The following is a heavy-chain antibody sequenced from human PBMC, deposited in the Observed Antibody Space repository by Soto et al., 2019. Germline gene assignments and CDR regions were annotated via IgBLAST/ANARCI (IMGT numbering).Heavy chain of an antibody. J-gene: IGHJ6*02. V-gene: IGHV3-23*01. Sequence: VQLLESGGGLVQPGGSLSLSCAASGFTFSSYAMTGVRQAPGKGLVWVSALSGSGGHTYYADSVKGRITISRDNSKNTLYLQMYSLRDDDTAVYYCAKGRSTVGSRTFYYYGMDVWGQGTTVTVSS. CDR1: GFTFSSYA. CDR2: LSGSGGHT. D-gene: IGHD1-26*01. CDR3: AKGRSTVGSRTFYYYGMDV.